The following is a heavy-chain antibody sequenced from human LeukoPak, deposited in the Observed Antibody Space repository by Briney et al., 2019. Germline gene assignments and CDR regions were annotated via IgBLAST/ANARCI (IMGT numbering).Heavy chain of an antibody. D-gene: IGHD3-10*01. CDR1: GFSFSSNA. CDR3: AKDLLSGSGSYSWGVFDY. CDR2: ISGSGGST. V-gene: IGHV3-23*01. J-gene: IGHJ4*02. Sequence: PGRSLRLSCAASGFSFSSNAMSWVRQAPGKGLEWVSGISGSGGSTVYADSVKGRFTTSRDNSKNTLYLQMNSLRAEDTAVYYCAKDLLSGSGSYSWGVFDYWGQGTLVTVSS.